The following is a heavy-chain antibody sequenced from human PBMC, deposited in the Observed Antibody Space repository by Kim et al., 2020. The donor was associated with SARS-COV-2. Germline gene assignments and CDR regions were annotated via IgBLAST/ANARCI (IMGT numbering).Heavy chain of an antibody. D-gene: IGHD1-26*01. CDR1: GFTFSSYG. CDR3: AKGDGGLKWELLWLYYFVY. J-gene: IGHJ4*02. CDR2: ISYDGSNK. V-gene: IGHV3-30*18. Sequence: GGSLRLSCAASGFTFSSYGMHWVRQAPGKGLELVAVISYDGSNKYYADSVKGRFTISRDNSKNTLYLQMNSLRAEDTAVYYCAKGDGGLKWELLWLYYFVYWGQGTLGTVSS.